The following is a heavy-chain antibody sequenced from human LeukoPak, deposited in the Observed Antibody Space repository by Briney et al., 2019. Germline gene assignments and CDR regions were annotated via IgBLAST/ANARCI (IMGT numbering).Heavy chain of an antibody. CDR2: ISAYNGNT. Sequence: ASVKVSCKASGYTFTSYGISWVRQAPGQGLEWMGWISAYNGNTNYAQKLQGRVTMTTDTSTSTAYMELRSLRSDDTAVYYCARSRIRLWLQEPRTYYYYGMDVWGQGTTVTVSS. D-gene: IGHD5-18*01. CDR1: GYTFTSYG. J-gene: IGHJ6*02. V-gene: IGHV1-18*01. CDR3: ARSRIRLWLQEPRTYYYYGMDV.